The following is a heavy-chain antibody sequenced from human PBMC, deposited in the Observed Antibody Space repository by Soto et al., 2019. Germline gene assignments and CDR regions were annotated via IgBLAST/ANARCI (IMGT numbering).Heavy chain of an antibody. CDR2: INGDGSGI. Sequence: EVQLVESGGGLVQPGGSLRLSCIASGFTFSTSRMHWVRQAPGKGLVWVSRINGDGSGITYADSVKGRFTISRDNAKNTVYLQMNSLRAEDTAVDYCANLGGGGTSFGLVLRDHWGQGTLVTVSS. J-gene: IGHJ4*02. V-gene: IGHV3-74*01. CDR3: ANLGGGGTSFGLVLRDH. CDR1: GFTFSTSR. D-gene: IGHD3-3*01.